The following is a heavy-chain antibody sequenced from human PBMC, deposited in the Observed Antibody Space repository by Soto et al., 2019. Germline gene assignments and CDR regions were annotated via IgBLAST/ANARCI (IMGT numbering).Heavy chain of an antibody. D-gene: IGHD6-19*01. CDR3: AMGAVENSSGWYHSY. Sequence: QVQLQESGPGLVKPSQTLSLTCTVSGGSISSGGYYWSWIRQHPGKGLEWIGYIYYSGSTYYNPSLTSLVTISVDTSKNQFSLKLSSVTAADTAVYYCAMGAVENSSGWYHSYWGQGTLVTVSS. J-gene: IGHJ4*02. CDR2: IYYSGST. V-gene: IGHV4-31*01. CDR1: GGSISSGGYY.